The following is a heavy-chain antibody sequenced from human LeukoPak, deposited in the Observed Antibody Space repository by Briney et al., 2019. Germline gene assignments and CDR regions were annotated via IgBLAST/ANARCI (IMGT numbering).Heavy chain of an antibody. CDR3: ARAYGDYRRVVDY. J-gene: IGHJ4*02. CDR2: INHSGST. CDR1: GGSLSDFY. V-gene: IGHV4-34*01. D-gene: IGHD4-17*01. Sequence: SETLSLTCAVYGGSLSDFYWSWIRQSPGKRLEWIGEINHSGSTNYNPSLKSRVTISLDTSKNQFSLKLSSVTAADTAVYYCARAYGDYRRVVDYWGQGTLVTVSS.